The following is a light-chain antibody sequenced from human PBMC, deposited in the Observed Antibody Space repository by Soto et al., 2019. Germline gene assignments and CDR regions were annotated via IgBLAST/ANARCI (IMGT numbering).Light chain of an antibody. CDR2: DNN. CDR1: SSNIGRHY. CDR3: GVWDSTLRV. V-gene: IGLV1-51*01. J-gene: IGLJ3*02. Sequence: QSVLTQPRSVSAAPGQRVTISCSGSSSNIGRHYVAWYQQLPGTAPKLLIYDNNMRPSGIPDRFSGSKSGTSATLAITGLQTEDEADYYCGVWDSTLRVFGGGTKLTVL.